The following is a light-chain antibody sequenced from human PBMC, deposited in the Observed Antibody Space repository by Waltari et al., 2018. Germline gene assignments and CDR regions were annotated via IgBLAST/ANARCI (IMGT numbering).Light chain of an antibody. J-gene: IGKJ3*01. CDR1: QSFNNY. CDR3: QERSDWRGLT. CDR2: DAS. Sequence: IVLTQSPATLSLSPGERAVLSCRASQSFNNYLAWYQQKPGQAPRLLIYDASTRATGIAARFSGSGSGTDFTLTISSLEPEDSAVYYCQERSDWRGLTFGPVT. V-gene: IGKV3-11*01.